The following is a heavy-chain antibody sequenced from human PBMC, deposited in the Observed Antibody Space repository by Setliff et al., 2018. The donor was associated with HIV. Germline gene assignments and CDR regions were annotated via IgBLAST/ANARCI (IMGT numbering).Heavy chain of an antibody. D-gene: IGHD3-3*01. J-gene: IGHJ5*02. CDR1: GFTFSSYE. Sequence: GGSLRLSCAASGFTFSSYEMNWVRQAPGKGLEWVSYISSSGSTIYSADSVKGRFTISRDNAKNSLYLQMNSLRAEDTAVYYCVREAWSGPIMMGFDPWGQGTLVTVSS. V-gene: IGHV3-48*03. CDR2: ISSSGSTI. CDR3: VREAWSGPIMMGFDP.